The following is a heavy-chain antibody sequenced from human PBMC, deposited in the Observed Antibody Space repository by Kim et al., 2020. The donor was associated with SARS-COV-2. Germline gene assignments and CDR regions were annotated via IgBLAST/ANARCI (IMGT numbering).Heavy chain of an antibody. CDR2: INNSGST. V-gene: IGHV4-34*01. D-gene: IGHD5-18*01. J-gene: IGHJ6*02. CDR3: AILRRGYSYGYDYYYGMDV. CDR1: GGSFSGYY. Sequence: SETLSLTCAVYGGSFSGYYWSWIRQPPGKGLEWIGEINNSGSTNYNPSLKSRVTISVDTSKNQFSLKLSSVTAADTAVYYCAILRRGYSYGYDYYYGMDVWGQGTTVTVSS.